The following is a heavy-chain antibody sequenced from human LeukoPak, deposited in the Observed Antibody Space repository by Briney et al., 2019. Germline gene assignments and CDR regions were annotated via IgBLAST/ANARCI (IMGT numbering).Heavy chain of an antibody. CDR3: ARVHCSGGSCYSYYYYYMDV. CDR1: GFTFSSYG. V-gene: IGHV3-30*19. D-gene: IGHD2-15*01. Sequence: AGGSLRLSCAASGFTFSSYGMHWVRQAPGKGLEWVAVISYDGSNKYYADSVKGRFTISRDNSKNTLYLQMNSLRAEDTAVYYCARVHCSGGSCYSYYYYYMDVWGKGTTVTVSS. CDR2: ISYDGSNK. J-gene: IGHJ6*03.